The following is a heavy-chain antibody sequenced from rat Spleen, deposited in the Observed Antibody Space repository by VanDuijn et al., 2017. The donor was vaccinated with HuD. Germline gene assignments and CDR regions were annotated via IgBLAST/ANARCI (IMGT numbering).Heavy chain of an antibody. CDR3: ARRHYGYTDYFDY. V-gene: IGHV5S13*01. CDR2: ISTGGGNT. J-gene: IGHJ2*01. D-gene: IGHD1-9*01. Sequence: EVQLVESGGGLVQPGRSLKLSCTASGFTFSDYGVAWVRQAPTTGLEWVASISTGGGNTYYRDSVKGRFTISRDNAKSTLSLQMDSLRSEDTATYYCARRHYGYTDYFDYWGQGVMVTVSS. CDR1: GFTFSDYG.